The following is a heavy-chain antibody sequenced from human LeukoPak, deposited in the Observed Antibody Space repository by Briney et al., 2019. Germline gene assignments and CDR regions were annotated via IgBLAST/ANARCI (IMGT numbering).Heavy chain of an antibody. CDR3: ARCSGVFGSSGY. CDR1: GFSFSSYS. D-gene: IGHD6-6*01. V-gene: IGHV3-21*01. Sequence: GGSLRLSCVASGFSFSSYSMNWVRQAPGKGLEWVSTISSGTGSYIYYADSVRGRFTISRDDAKNSLYLQMNSLRAEDTAVYYCARCSGVFGSSGYWGQGTLVTVSS. CDR2: ISSGTGSYI. J-gene: IGHJ4*02.